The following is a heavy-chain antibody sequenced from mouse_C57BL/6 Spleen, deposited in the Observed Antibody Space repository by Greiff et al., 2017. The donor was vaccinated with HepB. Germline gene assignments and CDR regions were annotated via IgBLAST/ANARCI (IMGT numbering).Heavy chain of an antibody. J-gene: IGHJ3*01. CDR3: ARPLYYGSSPGLAD. CDR1: GYTFTSYW. CDR2: IDPNSGGT. Sequence: QVQLQQPGAELVKPGASVKLSCKASGYTFTSYWMHWVKQRPGRGLEWIGRIDPNSGGTKYNEKFKSKATLTVDKSSSTADMQRSSLTSEDSAVYYCARPLYYGSSPGLADRGQGTLVTVAA. V-gene: IGHV1-72*01. D-gene: IGHD1-1*01.